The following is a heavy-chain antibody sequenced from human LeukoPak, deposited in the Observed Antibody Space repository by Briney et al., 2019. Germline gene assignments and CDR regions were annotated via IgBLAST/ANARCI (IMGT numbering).Heavy chain of an antibody. CDR3: ARDSAPFYESSGYLD. D-gene: IGHD3-22*01. V-gene: IGHV3-23*01. Sequence: GGSLRLSCAASGFTFNSYAMTWVRQAAGRGLEWVSHVSGSGGITYYAASVKGRFTIFRDNYKNTLYLQMNSLRAEDTAVYYFARDSAPFYESSGYLDWGQGTLVTVSS. J-gene: IGHJ4*02. CDR2: VSGSGGIT. CDR1: GFTFNSYA.